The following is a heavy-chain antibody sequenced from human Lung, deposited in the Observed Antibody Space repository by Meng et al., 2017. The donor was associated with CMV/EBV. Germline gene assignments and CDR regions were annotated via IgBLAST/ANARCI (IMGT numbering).Heavy chain of an antibody. J-gene: IGHJ6*02. D-gene: IGHD6-6*01. CDR2: IYPGDSDT. CDR3: ARELSSSSYYYGMDV. V-gene: IGHV5-51*01. Sequence: GGSLRLXXKGSGYSFTSYWIGWVRQMPGKGLEWMGIIYPGDSDTRYSPSFQGQVTISADKSISTAYLQWSSLKASDTAMYYCARELSSSSYYYGMDVWGQGTTVTVSS. CDR1: GYSFTSYW.